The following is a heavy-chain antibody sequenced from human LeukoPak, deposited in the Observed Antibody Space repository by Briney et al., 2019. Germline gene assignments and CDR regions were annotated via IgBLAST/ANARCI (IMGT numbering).Heavy chain of an antibody. D-gene: IGHD4-17*01. CDR1: GGSISSSSYY. CDR3: AREGGFATVTLFDY. V-gene: IGHV4-61*02. J-gene: IGHJ4*02. CDR2: IYTSGST. Sequence: SETLSLTCTVSGGSISSSSYYWGWIRQPAGKGLEWIGRIYTSGSTNYNPSLKSRVTMSVDTSKNQFSLKLGSVTAADTAVYYCAREGGFATVTLFDYWGQGTLVTVSS.